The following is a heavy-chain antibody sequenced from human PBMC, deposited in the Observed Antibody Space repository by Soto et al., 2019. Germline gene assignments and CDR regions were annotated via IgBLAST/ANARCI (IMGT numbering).Heavy chain of an antibody. Sequence: SVKVSCKASGGTFSSYAISWVRQAPGQGLEWMGGIIPIFGTANYAQKFQGRVTITADESTSTAYMELSSLRSEDTAVYYCARAYYYDSSGYLPSDYWGQGTLVTVPQ. V-gene: IGHV1-69*01. CDR2: IIPIFGTA. D-gene: IGHD3-22*01. CDR3: ARAYYYDSSGYLPSDY. J-gene: IGHJ4*02. CDR1: GGTFSSYA.